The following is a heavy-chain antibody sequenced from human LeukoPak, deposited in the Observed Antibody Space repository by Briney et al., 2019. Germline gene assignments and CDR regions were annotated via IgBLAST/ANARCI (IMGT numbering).Heavy chain of an antibody. Sequence: GGSLRLSCAASGFALSSFGMHWVRQAPGKGLEWVAVISNDGSKRYYADSVRGRFILSSDNPNNTLYLQMNSLRADDTAVYYCASLYQPLLLPYNWFDPCGQGTLVTVSS. CDR3: ASLYQPLLLPYNWFDP. J-gene: IGHJ5*02. CDR2: ISNDGSKR. D-gene: IGHD2-2*01. CDR1: GFALSSFG. V-gene: IGHV3-30*03.